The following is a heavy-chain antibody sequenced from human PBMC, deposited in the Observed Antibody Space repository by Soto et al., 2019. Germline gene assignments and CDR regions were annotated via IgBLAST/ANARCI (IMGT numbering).Heavy chain of an antibody. CDR3: VRRAASGRHFDH. V-gene: IGHV3-11*01. CDR1: GFTFSDHY. CDR2: ISSSGNSM. D-gene: IGHD6-13*01. J-gene: IGHJ4*02. Sequence: QVQLVESGGGLVMPGESLRLSCAASGFTFSDHYMSWIRQAPGKGLEWVSCISSSGNSMYYADSVKGRFTVSRDNAENSLYLQMNSLRAEDTAVYYCVRRAASGRHFDHWGQGTLVSVSS.